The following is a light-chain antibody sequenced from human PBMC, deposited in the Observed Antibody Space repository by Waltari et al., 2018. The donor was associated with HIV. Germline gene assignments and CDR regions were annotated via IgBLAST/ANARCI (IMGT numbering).Light chain of an antibody. V-gene: IGLV1-40*01. Sequence: QSVLTQPPSVSGAPGQRVTLPCTGPNPTTGPHAAPCYQQFPGTAPQLLIYNTNSRPSGVPDRFSGSKSGTSASLAITGLQAEDEADYFCQSSDSTLSGSVFGGGTKLTVL. CDR1: NPTTGPHA. CDR2: NTN. CDR3: QSSDSTLSGSV. J-gene: IGLJ2*01.